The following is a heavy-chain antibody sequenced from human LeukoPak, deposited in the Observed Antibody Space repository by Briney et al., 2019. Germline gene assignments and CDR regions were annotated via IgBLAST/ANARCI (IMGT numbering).Heavy chain of an antibody. Sequence: SETLSLTCAVYGGSFSGYYWSWLRQPPGKGLEWIGEINHSGSTNYNPSPKSRVTISVDTSKNQFSLKLSSVTAADTAVYYCARGEGDYEMSWGYMDVWGKGTTVTVSS. V-gene: IGHV4-34*01. J-gene: IGHJ6*03. CDR3: ARGEGDYEMSWGYMDV. CDR1: GGSFSGYY. D-gene: IGHD3-16*01. CDR2: INHSGST.